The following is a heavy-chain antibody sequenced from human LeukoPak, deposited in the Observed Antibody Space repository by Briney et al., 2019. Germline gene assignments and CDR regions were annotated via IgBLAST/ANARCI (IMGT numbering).Heavy chain of an antibody. J-gene: IGHJ4*02. Sequence: GGSLRLSCAASGFTFSSYAMHWVRQAPGKGLEYVSAISSNGGSTYYANSVKGRFTISRDNSKNTLYLQMGSLRAEDMAVYYCARGDGYNSVDYWGQGTVVTVSS. V-gene: IGHV3-64*01. CDR1: GFTFSSYA. D-gene: IGHD5-24*01. CDR2: ISSNGGST. CDR3: ARGDGYNSVDY.